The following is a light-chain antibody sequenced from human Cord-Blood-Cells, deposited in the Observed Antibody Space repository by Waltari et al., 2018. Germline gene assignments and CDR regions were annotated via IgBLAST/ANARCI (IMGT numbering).Light chain of an antibody. CDR3: QQRSNWPLT. CDR2: DAS. Sequence: IVLPQSPATLSLSPGDKATLSCTAIQSVSSYLAWYQQKPGQAPRLLIYDASNRATGIPARFSGSGSVTDFTLTISSLEPEDFAVYYCQQRSNWPLTFGGGTKVEIK. J-gene: IGKJ4*01. CDR1: QSVSSY. V-gene: IGKV3-11*01.